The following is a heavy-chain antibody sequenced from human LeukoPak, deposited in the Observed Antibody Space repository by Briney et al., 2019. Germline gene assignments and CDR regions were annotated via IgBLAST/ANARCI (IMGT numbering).Heavy chain of an antibody. V-gene: IGHV1-69*13. Sequence: SVKVSCKASGGTFRNHATSWVRQAPGQGLEWMGEIIPMFGTVKYAQKFQGRVTITADESTSTAYMELSSLRSEDTAVYYCARLGYCSGTNCYWGQGTLVTVPS. CDR2: IIPMFGTV. CDR1: GGTFRNHA. CDR3: ARLGYCSGTNCY. J-gene: IGHJ4*02. D-gene: IGHD2-2*01.